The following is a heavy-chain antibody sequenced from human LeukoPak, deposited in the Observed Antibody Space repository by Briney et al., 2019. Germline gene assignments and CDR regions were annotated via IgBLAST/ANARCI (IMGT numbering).Heavy chain of an antibody. J-gene: IGHJ4*02. CDR3: ARGLRITMVRGVSFPDY. V-gene: IGHV4-34*01. CDR2: INHSGST. Sequence: SETLSLTRAVYGGSFSGYYWSSIRQPPGNGLEWIGEINHSGSTNYNPSLKSRVTISVDTSKNQFSLKLSSVTAADTAVYYCARGLRITMVRGVSFPDYWGQGTLVTASS. CDR1: GGSFSGYY. D-gene: IGHD3-10*01.